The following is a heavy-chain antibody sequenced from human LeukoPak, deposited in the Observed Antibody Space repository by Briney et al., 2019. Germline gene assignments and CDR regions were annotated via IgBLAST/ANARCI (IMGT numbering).Heavy chain of an antibody. CDR2: ISYDGSNE. J-gene: IGHJ6*03. CDR3: AKFGHSDYDFWSGYYTGMGYYYYMDV. CDR1: EFTFDSYA. Sequence: GTSLRLSCAASEFTFDSYAMHWVRQAPGKGLEWVAVISYDGSNEYYTDSVRGRFSISRDNSKNTLYLQMNSLRAEDTAVYYCAKFGHSDYDFWSGYYTGMGYYYYMDVWGKGTTVTVSS. V-gene: IGHV3-30-3*02. D-gene: IGHD3-3*01.